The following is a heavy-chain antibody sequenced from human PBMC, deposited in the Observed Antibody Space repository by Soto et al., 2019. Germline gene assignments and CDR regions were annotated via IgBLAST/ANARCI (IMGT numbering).Heavy chain of an antibody. D-gene: IGHD3-22*01. Sequence: ASVKVSCKASGYTFTSYDINWVRQATGQGFEWMGWMNPNSGNTGYAQKFQGRVTMTRNTSISTAYMELSSLRSEDTAVYYCARYLVSYDRSGYYYYGMDVWGQGTTVTVSS. CDR3: ARYLVSYDRSGYYYYGMDV. J-gene: IGHJ6*02. CDR2: MNPNSGNT. CDR1: GYTFTSYD. V-gene: IGHV1-8*01.